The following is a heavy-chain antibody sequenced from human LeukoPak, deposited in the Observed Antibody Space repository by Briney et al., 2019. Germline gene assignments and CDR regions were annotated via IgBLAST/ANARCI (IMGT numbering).Heavy chain of an antibody. CDR3: AREDYYDGSGFDY. Sequence: PGRSLRLSCAASGFTVSSNDMSWVRQAPGEGLEWVSVIYSGGNTYYADSVKGRFTISRDNSKNTLYLQMNSLRAEDTAVYYCAREDYYDGSGFDYWGQGTLVTVSS. V-gene: IGHV3-53*01. CDR2: IYSGGNT. J-gene: IGHJ4*02. CDR1: GFTVSSND. D-gene: IGHD3-22*01.